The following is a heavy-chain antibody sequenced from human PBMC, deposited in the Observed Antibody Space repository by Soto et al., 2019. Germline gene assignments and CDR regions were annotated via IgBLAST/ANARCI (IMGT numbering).Heavy chain of an antibody. CDR2: IHYSGRS. V-gene: IGHV4-39*01. D-gene: IGHD6-19*01. CDR3: ARLAVARGVRSV. J-gene: IGHJ4*02. CDR1: GGSISSSSYY. Sequence: QLQLQESGPGLVKPSETLSLTCTFSGGSISSSSYYWGWIRQPPGEGLEWLGSIHYSGRSYYNPSLKSRVTISVHTSKNQFSLRLSSVTAADTAVYCCARLAVARGVRSVWGQGTLVTVSS.